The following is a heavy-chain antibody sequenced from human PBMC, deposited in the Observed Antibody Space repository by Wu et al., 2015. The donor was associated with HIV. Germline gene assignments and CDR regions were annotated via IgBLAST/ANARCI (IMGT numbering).Heavy chain of an antibody. D-gene: IGHD3-22*01. Sequence: QVQLVQSGAEVKKSGASVKVSCKASGYIFSGHYVNWVRQAPGQRPEWMGWITTHNGYTKYAQKFQDRLSLTTDTSATTAYMELRSLRSDDTAVYYCARVFEDSSGYYSWFDPWGQGTLVTVSS. J-gene: IGHJ5*02. CDR3: ARVFEDSSGYYSWFDP. CDR1: GYIFSGHY. V-gene: IGHV1-18*04. CDR2: ITTHNGYT.